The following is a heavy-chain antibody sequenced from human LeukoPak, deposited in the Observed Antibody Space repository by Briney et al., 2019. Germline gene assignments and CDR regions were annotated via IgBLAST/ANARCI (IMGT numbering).Heavy chain of an antibody. Sequence: GSFYCSGPTYYNPSLKSRVTTSVDTSKNQFSLRLRSVTAADTAVYYCARHVDNSPPPNYFDPWGQGTLLTVSS. J-gene: IGHJ5*02. CDR3: ARHVDNSPPPNYFDP. V-gene: IGHV4-39*01. CDR2: FYCSGPT. D-gene: IGHD1-7*01.